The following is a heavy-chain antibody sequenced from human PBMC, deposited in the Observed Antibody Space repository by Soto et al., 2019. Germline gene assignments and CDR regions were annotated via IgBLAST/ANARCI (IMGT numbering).Heavy chain of an antibody. J-gene: IGHJ4*02. V-gene: IGHV4-4*09. D-gene: IGHD3-16*01. CDR3: ATYAVGEGGRGY. Sequence: QVQLQESGPGLVKPSETLSLTCTVSGGSMRGQHWSWIRQPPGKGLEWIGHHSDSTNYNPSLKSRTTISTDTSKPQFSLKLCSVTAADTAVYYCATYAVGEGGRGYWGQGTLVTVSS. CDR2: HHSDST. CDR1: GGSMRGQH.